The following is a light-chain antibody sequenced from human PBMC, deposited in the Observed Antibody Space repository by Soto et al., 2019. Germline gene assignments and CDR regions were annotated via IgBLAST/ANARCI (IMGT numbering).Light chain of an antibody. J-gene: IGKJ1*01. CDR1: QSISSN. V-gene: IGKV3-15*01. Sequence: EIVMTQSPATLPVSPGERDTLSCRASQSISSNLAWYQQKPHQAPRLLIYGAYPRATVIPARLSGIGSRTEFTDTIRSLRSEDFAVYSRQQCNNWTRWTFGQGTKVDI. CDR3: QQCNNWTRWT. CDR2: GAY.